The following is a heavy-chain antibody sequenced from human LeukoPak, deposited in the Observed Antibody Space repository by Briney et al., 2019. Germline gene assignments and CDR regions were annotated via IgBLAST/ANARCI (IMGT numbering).Heavy chain of an antibody. Sequence: ASVKVPCKASGYTFTSYGISWVRQAPGQGLEWMGWINAGNGNTKYSQKFQGRVTITRDTSASTAYMELSSLRSEDTAVYYCARGYGIAVAATGFDYWGQGTLVTVSS. V-gene: IGHV1-3*01. CDR1: GYTFTSYG. J-gene: IGHJ4*02. CDR2: INAGNGNT. D-gene: IGHD6-19*01. CDR3: ARGYGIAVAATGFDY.